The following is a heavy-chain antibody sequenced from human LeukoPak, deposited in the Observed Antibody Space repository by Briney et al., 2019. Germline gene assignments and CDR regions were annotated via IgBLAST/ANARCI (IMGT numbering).Heavy chain of an antibody. CDR1: GHSISSGYY. Sequence: PSETLSLTCAVSGHSISSGYYWGWIRQPPVKGLEWIGSIYHSGSTYYNPSLKSRVTISVDTSKNQFSLKLSSVTAADTAVYYCARGISGWYEFDYWGQGTLVTVSS. CDR2: IYHSGST. CDR3: ARGISGWYEFDY. V-gene: IGHV4-38-2*01. D-gene: IGHD6-19*01. J-gene: IGHJ4*02.